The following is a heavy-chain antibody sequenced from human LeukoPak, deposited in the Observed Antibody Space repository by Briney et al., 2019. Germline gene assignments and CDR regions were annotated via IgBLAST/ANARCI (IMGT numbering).Heavy chain of an antibody. D-gene: IGHD3-3*01. J-gene: IGHJ4*02. CDR2: INPNSGGT. CDR3: ARAERDFWSGSTTYYLDY. Sequence: GASVKVSCKASGYTFTGYYMHWVRQAPGQGLEWMGWINPNSGGTNYAQKFQGRVTMTRDTSISTAYMELSRLRSDDTAVYYCARAERDFWSGSTTYYLDYWGQGTLVTVSS. V-gene: IGHV1-2*02. CDR1: GYTFTGYY.